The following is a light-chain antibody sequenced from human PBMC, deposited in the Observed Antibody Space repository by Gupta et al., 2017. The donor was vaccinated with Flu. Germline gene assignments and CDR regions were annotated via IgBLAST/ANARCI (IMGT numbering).Light chain of an antibody. J-gene: IGLJ1*01. Sequence: QSALTQPASVSGSPGQSITISCTGTSSDVGGSDSVSWYQQYPDKAPKRIISYVTTRPSGVYSRCFCYTSGNNASPQTIGLEAEEEGDDYCSSSKTANTIYVFGTGTTVTVL. CDR2: YVT. CDR1: SSDVGGSDS. CDR3: SSSKTANTIYV. V-gene: IGLV2-14*01.